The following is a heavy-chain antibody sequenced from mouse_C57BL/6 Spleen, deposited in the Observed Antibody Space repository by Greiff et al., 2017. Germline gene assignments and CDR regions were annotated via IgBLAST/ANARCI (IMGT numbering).Heavy chain of an antibody. CDR1: GYTFTSYW. Sequence: QVQLQQPGAELVMPGASVKLSCKASGYTFTSYWMHWVKQRPGQGLEWIGEIDPSDSYTNYNQKFKGKSTLTVDKSSSTAYMQLSSLTSEDSAVYYYARRGIGDGYDEGFAYWGQGTLVTVSA. J-gene: IGHJ3*01. CDR2: IDPSDSYT. V-gene: IGHV1-69*01. CDR3: ARRGIGDGYDEGFAY. D-gene: IGHD2-2*01.